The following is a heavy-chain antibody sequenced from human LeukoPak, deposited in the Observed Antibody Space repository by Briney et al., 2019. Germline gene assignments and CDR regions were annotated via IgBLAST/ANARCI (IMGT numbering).Heavy chain of an antibody. CDR2: IYYSGST. D-gene: IGHD1-26*01. V-gene: IGHV4-39*07. J-gene: IGHJ3*02. Sequence: SETLSLTCAVYGGSFSSYYWGWIRQPPGKGLEWIGSIYYSGSTYYNPSLKSRVTISVDTSKNQFSLKLSSVTAADTAVYYCARQYSGSYLDAFDIWGQGTMVTVSS. CDR3: ARQYSGSYLDAFDI. CDR1: GGSFSSYY.